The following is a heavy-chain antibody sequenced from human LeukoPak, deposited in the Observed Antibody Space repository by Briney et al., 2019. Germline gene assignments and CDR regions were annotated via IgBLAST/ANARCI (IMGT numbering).Heavy chain of an antibody. J-gene: IGHJ6*03. Sequence: NPGGSLRLSCAASGFTFSSYSMNWVRQAPGKGLEWVSSISSSSSYIYYADSLKGRLTISRDNAKNSLYLQMNSLRAEDTAVYYCARASGSDIGDYYYMDVWGKGTTVTISS. CDR1: GFTFSSYS. V-gene: IGHV3-21*01. CDR2: ISSSSSYI. CDR3: ARASGSDIGDYYYMDV. D-gene: IGHD2-15*01.